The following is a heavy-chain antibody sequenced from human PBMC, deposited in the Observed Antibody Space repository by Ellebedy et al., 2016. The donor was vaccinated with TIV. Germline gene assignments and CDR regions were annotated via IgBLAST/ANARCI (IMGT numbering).Heavy chain of an antibody. CDR1: GFTFSSYS. J-gene: IGHJ6*03. CDR2: ISSSSSYI. CDR3: ARDQPPGSGWYVTYYYYYMDV. Sequence: GGSLRLXXAASGFTFSSYSMNWVRQAPGKGLEWVSSISSSSSYIYYADSVKGRFTISRDNAKNSLYLQMNSLRAEDTAVYYCARDQPPGSGWYVTYYYYYMDVWGKGTTVTVSS. V-gene: IGHV3-21*01. D-gene: IGHD6-19*01.